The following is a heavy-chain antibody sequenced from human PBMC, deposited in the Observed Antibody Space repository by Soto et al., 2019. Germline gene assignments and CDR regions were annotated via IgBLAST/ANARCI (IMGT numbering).Heavy chain of an antibody. V-gene: IGHV4-34*01. CDR1: GGSFSGYY. CDR2: INHSGST. CDR3: ARTNPWFDP. Sequence: PSETLSLTCAVYGGSFSGYYWSWIRQPPGKGLEWIGEINHSGSTNYNPSLKSRVTISVDTSKNQFSLKLSSVTAADTAVYYCARTNPWFDPWGQETLFTFP. J-gene: IGHJ5*02.